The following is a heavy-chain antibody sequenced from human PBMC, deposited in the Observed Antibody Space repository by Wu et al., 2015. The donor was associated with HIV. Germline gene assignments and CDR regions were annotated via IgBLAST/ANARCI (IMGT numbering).Heavy chain of an antibody. V-gene: IGHV1-46*01. D-gene: IGHD3-9*01. CDR3: ARGPYYDILTGFRTGGWFDP. J-gene: IGHJ5*02. CDR2: MNPSANKI. Sequence: QVQLVQSGAEVKKPGASVKVSCKASGFSFTNKYMHWVRQAPGQGLEWMGVMNPSANKISYAQSFQGRVTMTRNTSISTAYMELSSLRSEDTAVYYCARGPYYDILTGFRTGGWFDPWGQGTLVTVSS. CDR1: GFSFTNKY.